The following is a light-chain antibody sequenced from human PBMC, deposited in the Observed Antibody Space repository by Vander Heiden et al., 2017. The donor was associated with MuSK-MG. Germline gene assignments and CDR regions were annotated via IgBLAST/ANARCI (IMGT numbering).Light chain of an antibody. CDR3: SSYTSSSTPV. V-gene: IGLV2-14*03. CDR2: DVS. Sequence: QSALTQPASVSGSPGHSITISCTGTSSDVGGYNYVSWYQQHPGKAPKLRIYDVSNRPSGVSNRFSGSKSGNTESLTISGLQAEDEADDYCSSYTSSSTPVFGGGTKLTVL. CDR1: SSDVGGYNY. J-gene: IGLJ2*01.